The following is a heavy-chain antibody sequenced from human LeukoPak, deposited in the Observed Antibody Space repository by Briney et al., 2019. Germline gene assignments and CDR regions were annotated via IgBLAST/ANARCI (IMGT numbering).Heavy chain of an antibody. CDR1: GFTFSSYA. CDR3: ARESYCGGDCSDY. CDR2: ISYDGSNK. Sequence: PGRSLRLSCAASGFTFSSYAMHWVRQAPGKGLEWEAVISYDGSNKYYADSVKGRFTISRDNSKNTLYLQMNSLRAEDTAVYYCARESYCGGDCSDYWGQGTLVTVSS. J-gene: IGHJ4*02. D-gene: IGHD2-21*02. V-gene: IGHV3-30*04.